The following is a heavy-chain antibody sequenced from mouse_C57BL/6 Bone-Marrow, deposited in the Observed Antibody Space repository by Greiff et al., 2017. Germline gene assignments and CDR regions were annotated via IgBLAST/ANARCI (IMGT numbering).Heavy chain of an antibody. V-gene: IGHV5-4*01. CDR3: ARDQSD. Sequence: EVKVVESGGGLVKPGGSLKLSCAASGFTFSSYAMSWVRQTPEKRLEWVATISDGGSYTYYPDNVKGRFTISRDNAKNNLYLQMSHLKSEDTAMYYCARDQSDWGQGTTLTVSS. CDR2: ISDGGSYT. J-gene: IGHJ2*01. CDR1: GFTFSSYA.